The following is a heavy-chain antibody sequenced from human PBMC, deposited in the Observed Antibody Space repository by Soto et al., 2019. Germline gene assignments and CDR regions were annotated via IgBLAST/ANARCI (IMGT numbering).Heavy chain of an antibody. Sequence: ETLSLTCTVSNGSLSSNYWSWVRQAPGKGLEWVSAISGSGGSTYYADSVKGRFTISRDNSKNTLYLQMNSLRAEDTAVYYCAKNPSSSWPDVIDYWGQGTLVTVSS. CDR3: AKNPSSSWPDVIDY. V-gene: IGHV3-23*01. CDR2: ISGSGGST. J-gene: IGHJ4*02. CDR1: NGSLSSNY. D-gene: IGHD6-13*01.